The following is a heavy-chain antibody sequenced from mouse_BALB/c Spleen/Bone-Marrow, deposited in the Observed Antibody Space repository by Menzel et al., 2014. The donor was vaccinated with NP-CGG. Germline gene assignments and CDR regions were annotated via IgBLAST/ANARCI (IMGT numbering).Heavy chain of an antibody. CDR3: ARGDDYVSWFAY. CDR2: INTNGGDT. J-gene: IGHJ3*01. D-gene: IGHD2-4*01. V-gene: IGHV5-6-3*01. Sequence: VQLQQSGGGLVQPGGSLKLSCAASGFTFSSYGMSWVRQTPDRRLEFVATINTNGGDTYYPDSVKGRFTISRDNAKNTLYLQMSSLKSEDTAMYYCARGDDYVSWFAYWGQGTLVTVPA. CDR1: GFTFSSYG.